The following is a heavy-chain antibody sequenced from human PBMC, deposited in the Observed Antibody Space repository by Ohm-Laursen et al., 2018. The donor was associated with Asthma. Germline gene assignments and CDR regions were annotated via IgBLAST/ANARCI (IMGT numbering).Heavy chain of an antibody. CDR1: GFSLSTSRMR. J-gene: IGHJ6*02. CDR2: IDSDDDK. Sequence: TQTLTLTCTFSGFSLSTSRMRVSWIRQPPGQTLEWLARIDSDDDKLYSTSLKTRLTISKDTSKNQVVLTMTNMDPVNTATYYCARWYYGMDVWGQGTTVTVSS. CDR3: ARWYYGMDV. V-gene: IGHV2-70*04.